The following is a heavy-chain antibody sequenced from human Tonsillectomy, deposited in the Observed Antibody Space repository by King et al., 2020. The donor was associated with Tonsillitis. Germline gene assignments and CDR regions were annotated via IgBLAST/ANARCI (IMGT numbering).Heavy chain of an antibody. CDR1: GFTFSRYG. J-gene: IGHJ6*03. CDR2: IWYDGSNK. Sequence: VQLVESGGGVVQPGRSLRLSCAASGFTFSRYGMHWVRQAPGKGLEWVAVIWYDGSNKYYADSVKGRFTISRDNSKNTLYLQMNSQRAEDTAVYYCAREGDFGDYLYYYYMDVWGKGTTVTVSS. CDR3: AREGDFGDYLYYYYMDV. D-gene: IGHD4-17*01. V-gene: IGHV3-33*08.